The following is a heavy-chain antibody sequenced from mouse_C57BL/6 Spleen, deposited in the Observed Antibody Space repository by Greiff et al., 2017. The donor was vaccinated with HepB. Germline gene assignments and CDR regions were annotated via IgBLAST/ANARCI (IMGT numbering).Heavy chain of an antibody. V-gene: IGHV1-59*01. CDR1: GYTFTSYW. D-gene: IGHD1-1*01. Sequence: QVQLQQPGAELVRPGTSVKLSCKASGYTFTSYWMHWVKQRPGQGLEWIGVIDPSDSYTNYNQKFKGKATLTVDTSSSTAYMQLSSLTSEDSAVYYCATAYYYGSSLYAMDYWGQGTSVTVSS. J-gene: IGHJ4*01. CDR3: ATAYYYGSSLYAMDY. CDR2: IDPSDSYT.